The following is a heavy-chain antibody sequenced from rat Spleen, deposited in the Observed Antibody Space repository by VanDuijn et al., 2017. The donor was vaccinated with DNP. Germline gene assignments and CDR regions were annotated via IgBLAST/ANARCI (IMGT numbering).Heavy chain of an antibody. CDR2: INTDGGST. J-gene: IGHJ2*01. CDR3: ASWAPIAPLSTSNY. D-gene: IGHD1-2*01. CDR1: GFIFNDYW. V-gene: IGHV5-58*01. Sequence: EVKLVESGGGLVQPGRSLKLSCVASGFIFNDYWMFWIRQAPGKGLEWVASINTDGGSTYYPDSVKGRFTISRDNAENTVYLQMSSLRSEDTATYYCASWAPIAPLSTSNYWGQGVMVTVSS.